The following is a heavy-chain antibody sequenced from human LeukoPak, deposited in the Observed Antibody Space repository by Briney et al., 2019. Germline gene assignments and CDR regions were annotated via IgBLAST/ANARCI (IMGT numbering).Heavy chain of an antibody. CDR1: GGSVSSYY. Sequence: SETLSLTCTVSGGSVSSYYWGWIRQPAGKGLEWIGRNNSSGRTNYNPSLETRVTMSVDTSKNQFSLNLSSVTAADTAVYYCARASFGEFYFDYWGQGTLVTVSS. J-gene: IGHJ4*02. CDR2: NNSSGRT. CDR3: ARASFGEFYFDY. V-gene: IGHV4-4*07. D-gene: IGHD3-10*01.